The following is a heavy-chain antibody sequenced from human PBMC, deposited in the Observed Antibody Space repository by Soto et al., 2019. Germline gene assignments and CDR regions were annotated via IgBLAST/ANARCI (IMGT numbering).Heavy chain of an antibody. CDR2: INSDGSST. CDR1: GFTFSSYW. D-gene: IGHD1-1*01. CDR3: ARAYNWNDRGFDY. Sequence: EVQLVESGGGLVQPGGSLRLSCAASGFTFSSYWMHWVRQAPGKGLVWVSRINSDGSSTSYAGSVKGRFTISRDNAKNTLYLQMNSLRAEDTAVYYCARAYNWNDRGFDYWGQGTLVTVSS. V-gene: IGHV3-74*01. J-gene: IGHJ4*02.